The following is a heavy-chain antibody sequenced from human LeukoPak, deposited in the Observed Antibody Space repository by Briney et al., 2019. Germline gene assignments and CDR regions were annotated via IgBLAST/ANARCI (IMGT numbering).Heavy chain of an antibody. Sequence: PGGSLRLSCAASGFTFSSYSMNWVRQAPGKGLEWVSSISSSSSYIYYADSVKGRFTISRDNAKNSLYPQMNSLRAEDTAVYYCASAPTWPKLGDYWGQGTLVTVSS. CDR3: ASAPTWPKLGDY. V-gene: IGHV3-21*01. J-gene: IGHJ4*02. CDR2: ISSSSSYI. D-gene: IGHD3-16*01. CDR1: GFTFSSYS.